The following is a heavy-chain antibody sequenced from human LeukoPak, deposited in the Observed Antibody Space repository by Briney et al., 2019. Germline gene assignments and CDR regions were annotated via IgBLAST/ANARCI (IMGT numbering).Heavy chain of an antibody. V-gene: IGHV3-48*01. D-gene: IGHD6-13*01. CDR3: ARGRLAVAGYDS. Sequence: PGGSLRLSCAASGFSISNFGLSWVRQAPGKGLERLSYISSSSDSILYADSVKGRFTISRDNAKNSLCLQMNSLRAEDTAVYYCARGRLAVAGYDSWGQGTLVTVSS. CDR2: ISSSSDSI. J-gene: IGHJ4*02. CDR1: GFSISNFG.